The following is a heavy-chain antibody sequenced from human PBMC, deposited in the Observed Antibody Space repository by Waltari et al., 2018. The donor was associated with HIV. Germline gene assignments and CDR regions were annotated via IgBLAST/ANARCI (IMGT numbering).Heavy chain of an antibody. Sequence: EVQLVESGGGLVQPGGSLRLSCEASGLTFSTFWMSWVRQAPGKGLEWGANRKQYGSEKYYVDSVKGRFTISRDNAKNSLYLQMNSLRAEDTAVYYCAGRSPARRLNWFGPWGQGTLVTVSS. V-gene: IGHV3-7*01. D-gene: IGHD3-16*01. J-gene: IGHJ5*02. CDR3: AGRSPARRLNWFGP. CDR1: GLTFSTFW. CDR2: RKQYGSEK.